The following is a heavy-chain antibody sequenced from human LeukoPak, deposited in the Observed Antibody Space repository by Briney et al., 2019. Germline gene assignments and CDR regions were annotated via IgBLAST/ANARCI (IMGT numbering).Heavy chain of an antibody. D-gene: IGHD3-22*01. CDR1: GGTLANYA. V-gene: IGHV1-18*01. CDR3: AREPTNPYYDSSGYSDY. CDR2: ISAYNGNT. Sequence: GSSVKVSCKASGGTLANYAVSWVRQAPGQGLEWMGWISAYNGNTNYAQKLQGRVTMTTDTSTSTAYMELRSLRSDDTAVYYCAREPTNPYYDSSGYSDYWGQGTLVTVSS. J-gene: IGHJ4*02.